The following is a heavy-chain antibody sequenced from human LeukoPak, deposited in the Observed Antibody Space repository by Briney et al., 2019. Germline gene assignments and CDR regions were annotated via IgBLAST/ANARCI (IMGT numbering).Heavy chain of an antibody. J-gene: IGHJ5*02. D-gene: IGHD3-16*01. CDR1: GYSFANYW. Sequence: GESLKISCKGSGYSFANYWIAWVRQMPGKGLEWRGVIYPGDSDTRYSPSFRGQVTISADKSISTAYLRWSSLKASDTAMYYRARLNDYSRWFDPWGQGTLVTVSA. CDR2: IYPGDSDT. CDR3: ARLNDYSRWFDP. V-gene: IGHV5-51*01.